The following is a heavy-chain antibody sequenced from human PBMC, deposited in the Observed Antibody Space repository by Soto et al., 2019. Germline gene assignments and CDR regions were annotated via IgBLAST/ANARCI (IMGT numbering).Heavy chain of an antibody. Sequence: PGESLKISCKGSGYVFTNYWIAWVRQMPGKGLEWMGIIYPGDSDTRYSPSFQGQVTMSADKSISTAYLQWSSLKASDTAMYYCARPTFAGHCSAGSCYSDFWGQGTLVTVSS. D-gene: IGHD2-15*01. V-gene: IGHV5-51*01. CDR1: GYVFTNYW. J-gene: IGHJ4*02. CDR3: ARPTFAGHCSAGSCYSDF. CDR2: IYPGDSDT.